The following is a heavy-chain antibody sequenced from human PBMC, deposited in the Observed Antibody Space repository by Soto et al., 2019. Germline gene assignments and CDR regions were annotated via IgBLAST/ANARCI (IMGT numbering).Heavy chain of an antibody. CDR2: IIPILGIA. J-gene: IGHJ6*02. D-gene: IGHD3-9*01. CDR1: GGTFSSYT. CDR3: ARGPCITVDFQYYYYYGMDV. Sequence: QVQLVQSGAEVKKPGSSVKVSCKASGGTFSSYTISWVRQAPGQGLEWMGRIIPILGIANYAQKFQGRVTITADKSTSTAYMELSSLRSEDTAVYYCARGPCITVDFQYYYYYGMDVWGQGTTVTVSS. V-gene: IGHV1-69*02.